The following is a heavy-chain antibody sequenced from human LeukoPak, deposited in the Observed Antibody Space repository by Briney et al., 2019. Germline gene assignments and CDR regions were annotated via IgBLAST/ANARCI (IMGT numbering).Heavy chain of an antibody. CDR2: IHSDGRT. Sequence: SETLSLTCSVSGGSLSGSRTWGWVRQPPGKGPEWIGNIHSDGRTAPNPSLKSRVTMSLDTSTNQFSLKVNSVTAADTAFYYCARVLTAAGLDFWGQGVLVSISS. D-gene: IGHD6-25*01. J-gene: IGHJ4*02. CDR1: GGSLSGSRT. V-gene: IGHV4-39*07. CDR3: ARVLTAAGLDF.